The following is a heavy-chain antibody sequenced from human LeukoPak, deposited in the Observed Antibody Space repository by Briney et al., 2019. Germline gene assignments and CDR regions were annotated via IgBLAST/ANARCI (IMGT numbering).Heavy chain of an antibody. Sequence: SETLSLTCTVSGGSISSSSYYWGWIRQPPGKGLEWIGSIYYSGSTYYNPSLKSRVTMSLDTSKNQFSLKLSSVTAADTAVYYCAACLSATWAIDYWGQGTLVTVSS. D-gene: IGHD1-1*01. J-gene: IGHJ4*02. V-gene: IGHV4-39*07. CDR1: GGSISSSSYY. CDR3: AACLSATWAIDY. CDR2: IYYSGST.